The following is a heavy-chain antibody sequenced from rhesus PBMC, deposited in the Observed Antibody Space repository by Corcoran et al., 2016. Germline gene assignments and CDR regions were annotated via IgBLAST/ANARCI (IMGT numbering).Heavy chain of an antibody. D-gene: IGHD3-16*01. Sequence: QLQLQESCPGLVEPSETLSLTCAVSGGSISSNYWSWLRQPPGQGLALIGRISGSGGSTDYNPSLKSRVTISTDTSKIQFSLKLSSVTAADTAVYYCARDRGYSGSYYSPMGYWGQGVLVTVSS. CDR1: GGSISSNY. CDR3: ARDRGYSGSYYSPMGY. V-gene: IGHV4-173*01. J-gene: IGHJ4*01. CDR2: ISGSGGST.